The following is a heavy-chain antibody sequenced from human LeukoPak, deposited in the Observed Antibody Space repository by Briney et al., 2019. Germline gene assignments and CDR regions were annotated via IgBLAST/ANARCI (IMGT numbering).Heavy chain of an antibody. CDR3: AGYCSGGTRPLRF. D-gene: IGHD2-15*01. Sequence: PSETLSLTCTVSGGSISSYYWSCIRQPAGEGLEWIGGIYSSGSTNYNPSLKSRVTMSVDTSKNQFSLTLSSVTAADTAVYYCAGYCSGGTRPLRFWGQGTLVTVSS. V-gene: IGHV4-4*07. CDR1: GGSISSYY. CDR2: IYSSGST. J-gene: IGHJ4*02.